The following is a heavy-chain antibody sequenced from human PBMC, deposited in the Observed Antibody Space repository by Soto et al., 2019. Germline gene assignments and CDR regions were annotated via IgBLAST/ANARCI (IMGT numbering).Heavy chain of an antibody. Sequence: EVQLVESGGGLVQPGGSLRPSCAASGFTFSSYSMNWVRQAPGKGLEWVSYISSSSSTIYYADSVKGRFTISRDNAKNSLYLQMNSLRAEDTAVYYCARGAYYYDSSGLSYWGQGTLVTVSS. V-gene: IGHV3-48*01. CDR1: GFTFSSYS. D-gene: IGHD3-22*01. J-gene: IGHJ4*02. CDR3: ARGAYYYDSSGLSY. CDR2: ISSSSSTI.